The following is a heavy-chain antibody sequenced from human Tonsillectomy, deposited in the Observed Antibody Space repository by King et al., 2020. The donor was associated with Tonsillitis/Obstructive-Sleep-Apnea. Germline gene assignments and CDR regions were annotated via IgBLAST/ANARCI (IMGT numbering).Heavy chain of an antibody. CDR2: MSYSGST. Sequence: QLQESGPGLLKPSETLSLTCTVSGGSVSSRSSYWGWIRQPPGKGLEWIGSMSYSGSTYYNPPLESRVTISVDTSKRQFSLHLRSVTAADTAVYYCARHGYCTGGACYRGGFDIWGQGTMVTVSS. CDR1: GGSVSSRSSY. J-gene: IGHJ3*02. D-gene: IGHD2-8*02. V-gene: IGHV4-39*01. CDR3: ARHGYCTGGACYRGGFDI.